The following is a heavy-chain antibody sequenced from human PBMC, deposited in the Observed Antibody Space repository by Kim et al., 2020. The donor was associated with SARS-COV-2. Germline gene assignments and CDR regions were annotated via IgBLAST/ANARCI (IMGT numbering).Heavy chain of an antibody. V-gene: IGHV1-2*06. D-gene: IGHD4-4*01. CDR2: INPNSGGT. CDR3: ASLSSTYSNSFSGP. CDR1: GYTFTGYY. J-gene: IGHJ5*02. Sequence: ASVKVSCKASGYTFTGYYMHWVRQAPGQGLEWMGRINPNSGGTNYAQKFQGRVTMTRDTSISTAYMELSRLRSDDTAVYYCASLSSTYSNSFSGPWGQGTLVTVSS.